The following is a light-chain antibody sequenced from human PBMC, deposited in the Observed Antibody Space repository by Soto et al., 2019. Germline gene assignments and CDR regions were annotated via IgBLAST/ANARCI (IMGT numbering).Light chain of an antibody. Sequence: QSALAQPASVSGAPGQSITISCTGTDSDIGSYNYVSWYQQPPGKAPKLIIYEVTNRPSGVSDRFSGSKSANTASLTISGLQADDEADYYCSSYTSGRMLFCGGTKLTVL. J-gene: IGLJ3*02. CDR3: SSYTSGRML. CDR1: DSDIGSYNY. CDR2: EVT. V-gene: IGLV2-14*03.